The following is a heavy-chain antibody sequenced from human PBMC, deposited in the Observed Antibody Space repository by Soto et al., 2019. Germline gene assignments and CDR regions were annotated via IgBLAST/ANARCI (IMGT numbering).Heavy chain of an antibody. D-gene: IGHD5-12*01. Sequence: QVQLQESGPGLVKPSGTLSLSCAVSGGSVSNNNWWSWVRQSPGNGLEWIGEIHHSGGTSYNPSPECRSTVSVDKSKNELSLRLNYVTAADRAEYYCTKNSAYALDYWGPGILVTVSS. CDR2: IHHSGGT. CDR3: TKNSAYALDY. CDR1: GGSVSNNNW. V-gene: IGHV4-4*02. J-gene: IGHJ4*02.